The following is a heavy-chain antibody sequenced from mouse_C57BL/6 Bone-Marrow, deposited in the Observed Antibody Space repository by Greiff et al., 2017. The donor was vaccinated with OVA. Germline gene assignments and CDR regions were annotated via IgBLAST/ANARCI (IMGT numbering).Heavy chain of an antibody. CDR2: ISSGGSYT. CDR1: GFTFSSYG. V-gene: IGHV5-6*02. CDR3: ARRPY. J-gene: IGHJ3*01. Sequence: EVKVVESGGDLVKPGGSLKLSCAASGFTFSSYGMSWVRQTPDKRLEWVATISSGGSYTYYPDSVKGRFTISRDNAKNTLYLQMSSLKSEDTAMYYCARRPYWGQGTLVTVSA.